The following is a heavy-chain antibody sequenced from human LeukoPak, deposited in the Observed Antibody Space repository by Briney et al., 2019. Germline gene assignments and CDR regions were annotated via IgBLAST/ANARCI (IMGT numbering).Heavy chain of an antibody. J-gene: IGHJ4*02. V-gene: IGHV1-2*02. Sequence: ASVKVSCKAYGYPFTGYYIHWVRQAPGQGLEWMGWINPNGDGTKYAQNFQGRVTMTRDTSSITAYMDLISLRSDDTAVYYCARAEQGGNYFGNHFRYWGQGTLVTVSS. D-gene: IGHD2/OR15-2a*01. CDR3: ARAEQGGNYFGNHFRY. CDR1: GYPFTGYY. CDR2: INPNGDGT.